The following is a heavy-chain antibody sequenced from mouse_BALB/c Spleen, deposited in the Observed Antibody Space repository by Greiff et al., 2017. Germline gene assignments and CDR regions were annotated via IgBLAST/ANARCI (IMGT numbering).Heavy chain of an antibody. D-gene: IGHD2-1*01. V-gene: IGHV1-9*01. Sequence: VQLQQSGAELMKPGASVKISCKATGYTFSSYWIEWVKQRPGHGLEWIGEILPGSGSTNYNEKFKGKATFTADTSSNTAYMQLSSLTSEDSAVYYCARSVYYGNYVFAYWGQGTLVTVSA. CDR2: ILPGSGST. J-gene: IGHJ3*01. CDR1: GYTFSSYW. CDR3: ARSVYYGNYVFAY.